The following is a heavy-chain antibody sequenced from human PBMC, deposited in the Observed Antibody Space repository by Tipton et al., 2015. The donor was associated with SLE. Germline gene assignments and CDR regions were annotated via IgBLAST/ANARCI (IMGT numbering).Heavy chain of an antibody. CDR3: ARAYCSSTKCQRAEYFQH. D-gene: IGHD2-2*01. J-gene: IGHJ1*01. CDR2: IHHGGST. V-gene: IGHV4-34*01. CDR1: GGSFTGYY. Sequence: TLSLTCAVYGGSFTGYYWSWIRQSPGKGLEWIGEIHHGGSTIYNPSLKSRVTISVDTSKNQFSLKLSSVTAADTAVYYCARAYCSSTKCQRAEYFQHWGQGTLVTVYS.